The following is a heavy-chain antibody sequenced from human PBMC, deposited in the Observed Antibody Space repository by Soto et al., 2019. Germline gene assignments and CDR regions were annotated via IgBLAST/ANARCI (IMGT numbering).Heavy chain of an antibody. CDR2: INAGNGNT. D-gene: IGHD3-10*01. CDR3: ARERGTMVRGVINWFDP. V-gene: IGHV1-3*01. J-gene: IGHJ5*02. CDR1: GYTFTSYA. Sequence: ASVKVSCKASGYTFTSYAMHWVRQAPGQRLEWMGWINAGNGNTKYSQKFQGRVTITRDISASTAYMELSSLRSEDTAVYYCARERGTMVRGVINWFDPWGQGTLVTVSS.